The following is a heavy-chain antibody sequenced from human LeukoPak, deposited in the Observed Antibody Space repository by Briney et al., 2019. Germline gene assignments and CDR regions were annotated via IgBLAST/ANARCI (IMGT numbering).Heavy chain of an antibody. CDR3: ARDRSYSSGWDYYYYGMDV. Sequence: PSETLSLTCTVSGGSISSYYWSWIRQPPGKGLEWIGYIYYSGSTNYNPSLKSRVTISVDTSKNQFSLKLSSVTAADTAVYYCARDRSYSSGWDYYYYGMDVWGQGTTVTVSS. CDR1: GGSISSYY. D-gene: IGHD6-19*01. CDR2: IYYSGST. V-gene: IGHV4-59*01. J-gene: IGHJ6*02.